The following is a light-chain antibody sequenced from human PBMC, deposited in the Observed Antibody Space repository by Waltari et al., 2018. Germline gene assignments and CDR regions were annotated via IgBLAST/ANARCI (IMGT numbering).Light chain of an antibody. CDR3: QVWDANNDPGV. Sequence: SYVLTQPPSVSVAPGQTATITCGGNNIESKSVHWYPQRPGQAPVLVIAYASDRPSGIPDRFSGSNSGNTATLTISRVEAGDEADYYCQVWDANNDPGVFGTGTEVTVL. J-gene: IGLJ1*01. CDR2: YAS. CDR1: NIESKS. V-gene: IGLV3-21*01.